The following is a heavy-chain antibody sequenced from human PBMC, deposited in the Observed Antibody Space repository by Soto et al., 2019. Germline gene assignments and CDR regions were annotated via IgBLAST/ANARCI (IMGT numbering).Heavy chain of an antibody. CDR1: GYTFTSYG. CDR3: ARDTSRGEYDY. CDR2: INVYNGNT. D-gene: IGHD3-10*01. V-gene: IGHV1-18*01. Sequence: QVQLVQSGAEVKKPGASVKVSCKASGYTFTSYGISWVRQAPGQGLEWMGWINVYNGNTNYAQKLQGRVTITTDTSTSTAYLDLRSLISDDTAVYFCARDTSRGEYDYWGQGTLVTVSS. J-gene: IGHJ4*02.